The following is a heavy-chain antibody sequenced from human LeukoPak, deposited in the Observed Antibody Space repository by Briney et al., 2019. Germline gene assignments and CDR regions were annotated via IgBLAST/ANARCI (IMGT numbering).Heavy chain of an antibody. Sequence: ASVKVSCKASGYTFTSYGISWVRQAPGQGLEWMGWISAYNGNTNYAQKLQGRVTMTTDTSTSTAYMELRSLRSDDTAVYYCARDKYYDSSGYILDYWGQGTLVTVSS. CDR1: GYTFTSYG. D-gene: IGHD3-22*01. V-gene: IGHV1-18*01. CDR2: ISAYNGNT. CDR3: ARDKYYDSSGYILDY. J-gene: IGHJ4*02.